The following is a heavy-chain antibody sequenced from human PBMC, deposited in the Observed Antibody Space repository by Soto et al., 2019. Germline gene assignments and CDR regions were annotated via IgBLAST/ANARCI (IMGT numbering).Heavy chain of an antibody. CDR2: ISGSGDST. V-gene: IGHV3-23*01. Sequence: GGSLRLSCAASGFTFSSDAMSWVRQAPGKGLEWVSAISGSGDSTYYADSEKGRFTISRDTSKNTLYLSMYSLRNTATTVYYRAITAPGLSPMDDWGQGTLVSASS. CDR1: GFTFSSDA. CDR3: AITAPGLSPMDD. J-gene: IGHJ4*02.